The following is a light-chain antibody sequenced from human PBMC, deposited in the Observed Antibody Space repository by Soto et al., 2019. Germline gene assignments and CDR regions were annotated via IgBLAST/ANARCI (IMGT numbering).Light chain of an antibody. Sequence: ALTQPASVSGSPGQSITISCTGTSSDVGSYNLVSWYQQHPGKAPKLMIYEGSKRPSGVSNRFSGSKSGNTASLTISGLQAEDEADYYCCSYAGSSTSPYVFGTGTKVT. CDR2: EGS. J-gene: IGLJ1*01. CDR1: SSDVGSYNL. CDR3: CSYAGSSTSPYV. V-gene: IGLV2-23*01.